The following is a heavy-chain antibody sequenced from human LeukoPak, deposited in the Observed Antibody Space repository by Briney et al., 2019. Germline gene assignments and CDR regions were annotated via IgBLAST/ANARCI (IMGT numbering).Heavy chain of an antibody. CDR1: GYTFTGYY. V-gene: IGHV1-2*02. Sequence: GASVKVSCKASGYTFTGYYLHWVRQAPGQGLEWMGWINPTSDGTTYAQKFQGRVTMTRDTSITTAYMELSRLRRDDTAVYYCAETSAFYFDSSGLVRWGQGTLVTVSS. CDR2: INPTSDGT. CDR3: AETSAFYFDSSGLVR. J-gene: IGHJ4*02. D-gene: IGHD3-22*01.